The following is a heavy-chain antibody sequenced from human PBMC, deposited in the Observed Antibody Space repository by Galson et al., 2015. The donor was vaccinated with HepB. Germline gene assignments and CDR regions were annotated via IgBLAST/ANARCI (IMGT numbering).Heavy chain of an antibody. Sequence: SLRLSCAASGSTFSRNGMHWVRQAPGKGLEWVAVIWHDGSNSYYADSVKGRFTISRDNSKNALYLQMNSLRAEDTAVYYCAREDADIAAMTLDLWGQGTLVAVSS. CDR3: AREDADIAAMTLDL. J-gene: IGHJ5*02. CDR1: GSTFSRNG. CDR2: IWHDGSNS. D-gene: IGHD6-25*01. V-gene: IGHV3-33*08.